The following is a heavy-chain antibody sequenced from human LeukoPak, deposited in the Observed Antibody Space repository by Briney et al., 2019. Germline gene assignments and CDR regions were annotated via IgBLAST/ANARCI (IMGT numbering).Heavy chain of an antibody. CDR2: MNPTSGNT. D-gene: IGHD3-22*01. J-gene: IGHJ3*02. V-gene: IGHV1-8*01. Sequence: ASVKVSCKASGYTFTSHDINWVRQATGQGLEWMGWMNPTSGNTGYVQKFQGRVTMTMNTSISTAYMELSSLRSEDTAVYYCARGPPRPSMISPRDRLNRAFDIWGQGTMVTVSS. CDR1: GYTFTSHD. CDR3: ARGPPRPSMISPRDRLNRAFDI.